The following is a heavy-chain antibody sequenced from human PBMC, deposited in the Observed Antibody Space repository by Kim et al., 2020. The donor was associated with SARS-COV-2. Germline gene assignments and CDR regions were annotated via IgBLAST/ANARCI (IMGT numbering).Heavy chain of an antibody. CDR3: ATGPLYYDGAFQH. V-gene: IGHV1-24*01. D-gene: IGHD3-22*01. Sequence: YGQKFQGRVPMTEDTSTDTAYMELSSLRSEDTAVYYCATGPLYYDGAFQHWGQGTLVTVSS. J-gene: IGHJ1*01.